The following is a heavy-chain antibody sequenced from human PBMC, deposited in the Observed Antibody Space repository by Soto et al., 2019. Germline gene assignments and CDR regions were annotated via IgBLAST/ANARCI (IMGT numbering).Heavy chain of an antibody. V-gene: IGHV4-59*08. D-gene: IGHD3-16*01. CDR2: IYYSGST. CDR1: GGSISSYY. CDR3: ASRWGDAFDF. Sequence: QVQLQESGPGLVKPSATLSLTCTVSGGSISSYYWSWIRQPPGKGLEWIGYIYYSGSTNYNPSLKSRVTVSVETAKNQFSLKLSSVTAADTAVYYCASRWGDAFDFWGQGTMLTVSS. J-gene: IGHJ3*01.